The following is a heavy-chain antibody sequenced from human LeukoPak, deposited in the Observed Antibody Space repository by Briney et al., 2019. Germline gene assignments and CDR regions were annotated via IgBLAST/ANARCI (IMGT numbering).Heavy chain of an antibody. CDR2: ISAYNKR. Sequence: GASVKVSCKASGYTFTSYGINWVRQAPGQGLEWMGWISAYNKRNYAQKFQGRVTMTTDTSTSTAYMKLRNLRSDDTAVYYCARVSAPPDYGDYVSENWFDPWGQGTLVTVSS. CDR3: ARVSAPPDYGDYVSENWFDP. J-gene: IGHJ5*02. V-gene: IGHV1-18*01. D-gene: IGHD4-17*01. CDR1: GYTFTSYG.